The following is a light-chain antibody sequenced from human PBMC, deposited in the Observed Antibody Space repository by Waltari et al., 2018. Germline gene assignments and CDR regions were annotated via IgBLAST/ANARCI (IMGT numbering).Light chain of an antibody. CDR1: QIIKTY. CDR3: QQGYTTFT. V-gene: IGKV1-39*01. Sequence: DIQMTQSPSSLSARVGDTVTITCRASQIIKTYLSWYQQKPGKAPKLLIYAASSVLSGVPSRFSGSGSGADFALTISSLQPEDVATYYCQQGYTTFTFGQGTRLEIK. CDR2: AAS. J-gene: IGKJ5*01.